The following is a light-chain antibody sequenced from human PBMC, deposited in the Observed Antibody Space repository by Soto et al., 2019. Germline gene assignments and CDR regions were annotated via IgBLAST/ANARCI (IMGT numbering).Light chain of an antibody. CDR1: QSIGSW. CDR2: AAF. CDR3: QHADSFPLIT. Sequence: DIQMTQSPSTLSGSVGDRVTITCRASQSIGSWLAWYQQKPGKAPKLLIYAAFFLQSGVPSRFSGSASGTEFTLTISSLQPEDFATYYCQHADSFPLITFGQRTRLE. J-gene: IGKJ5*01. V-gene: IGKV1-12*01.